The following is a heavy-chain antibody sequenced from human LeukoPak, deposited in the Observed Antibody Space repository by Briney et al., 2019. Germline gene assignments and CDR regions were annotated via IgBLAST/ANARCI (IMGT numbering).Heavy chain of an antibody. CDR2: ISSSSSTI. D-gene: IGHD5-12*01. Sequence: PGGSLRLSCAASGFTFSSYSMNWVRQAPGKGLEWVSYISSSSSTIYYADSVKDRFTISRDNAKNSLYLQMNSLRAEDTAVYYCARDGATFSGYDGYYYMDVWGKGTTVTVSS. CDR1: GFTFSSYS. CDR3: ARDGATFSGYDGYYYMDV. J-gene: IGHJ6*03. V-gene: IGHV3-48*01.